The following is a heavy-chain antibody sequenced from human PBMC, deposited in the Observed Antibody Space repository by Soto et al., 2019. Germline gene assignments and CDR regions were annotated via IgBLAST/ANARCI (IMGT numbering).Heavy chain of an antibody. CDR3: ARLAGYSYGSSYDY. V-gene: IGHV2-5*02. CDR2: IYWDDDK. Sequence: QITLKESGPTLVKPTQTLTLTCTFSGFSLSTSGVGVGWIRQPPGKALEWLALIYWDDDKRYSPSLKSRLTITKNTCXTQLVLTMTNMDPVDTATYYCARLAGYSYGSSYDYWGQGTLVTVSS. D-gene: IGHD5-18*01. CDR1: GFSLSTSGVG. J-gene: IGHJ4*02.